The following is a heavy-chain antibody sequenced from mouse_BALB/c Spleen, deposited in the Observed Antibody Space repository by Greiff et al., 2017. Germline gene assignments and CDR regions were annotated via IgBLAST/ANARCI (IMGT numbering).Heavy chain of an antibody. CDR1: GYSITSDYA. V-gene: IGHV3-2*02. J-gene: IGHJ1*01. CDR2: ISYSGST. Sequence: EVQLQESGPGLVKPSQSLSLTCTVTGYSITSDYAWNWIRQFPGNKLEWMGYISYSGSTSYNPSLKSRISITRDTSKNQFFLQLNSVTTEDTATYYCARGTTGYFDVWGAGTTVTVSS. CDR3: ARGTTGYFDV. D-gene: IGHD1-1*01.